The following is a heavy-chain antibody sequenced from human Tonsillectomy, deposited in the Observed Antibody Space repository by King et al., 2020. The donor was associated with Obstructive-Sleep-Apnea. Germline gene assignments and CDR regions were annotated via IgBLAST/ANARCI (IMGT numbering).Heavy chain of an antibody. CDR3: ATGVWVGESRDY. D-gene: IGHD3-10*01. V-gene: IGHV1-8*01. CDR2: MNPNSGNT. Sequence: QLVQSGAEVRKPGASVKVSCKASGYTFTSYDITWVRQATGQGLEWMGWMNPNSGNTGYAQKFQGRVIMTRNTSISTAYMELRRLRSEDTAVYYCATGVWVGESRDYWGQGSLVTVSS. J-gene: IGHJ4*02. CDR1: GYTFTSYD.